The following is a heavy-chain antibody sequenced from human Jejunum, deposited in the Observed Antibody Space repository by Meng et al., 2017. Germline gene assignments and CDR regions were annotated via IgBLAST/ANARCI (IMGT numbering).Heavy chain of an antibody. Sequence: SQTLSLTCAISGDSVSTNRAALNWIRQSPSRGLEWLGRIYYRSNWYFDYALSVKSRVTFNPDTSKNQFSLQLKSVTPEDTAVYYCARGIGTKLGWWFDNWGQGTLVTVSS. V-gene: IGHV6-1*01. J-gene: IGHJ4*02. CDR1: GDSVSTNRAA. D-gene: IGHD7-27*01. CDR3: ARGIGTKLGWWFDN. CDR2: IYYRSNWYF.